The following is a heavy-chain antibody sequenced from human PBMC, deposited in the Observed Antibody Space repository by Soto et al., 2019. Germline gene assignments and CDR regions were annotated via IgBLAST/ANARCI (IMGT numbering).Heavy chain of an antibody. Sequence: GGSLILSCAASGFTFSSYCMSWVRQAPGKGLEWVSAISGSGGSTYYADSVKGRFTISRDNSKNTLYLQMNSLRAEDTAVYYCAKGPRIAAAGPTAFYYYYYMDVWGKGTTVTVSS. V-gene: IGHV3-23*01. CDR2: ISGSGGST. CDR3: AKGPRIAAAGPTAFYYYYYMDV. CDR1: GFTFSSYC. D-gene: IGHD6-13*01. J-gene: IGHJ6*03.